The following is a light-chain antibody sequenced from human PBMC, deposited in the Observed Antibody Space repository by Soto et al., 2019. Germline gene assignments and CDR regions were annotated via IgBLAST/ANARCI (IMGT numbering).Light chain of an antibody. CDR1: QRASNN. CDR3: QQYNKWPLIT. V-gene: IGKV3-15*01. CDR2: GAS. J-gene: IGKJ5*01. Sequence: EIVMTHCPAMLSRTLGERVTLSCRASQRASNNLAWYQQNRGQATRLLIYGASTRATGIPARFSGSGSGTEFTLIISSLQSEDFAVYYCQQYNKWPLITVGQGTRLEIK.